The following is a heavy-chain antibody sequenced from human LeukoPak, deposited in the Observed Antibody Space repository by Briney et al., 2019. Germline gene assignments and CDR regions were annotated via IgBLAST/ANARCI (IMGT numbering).Heavy chain of an antibody. CDR3: ARQASLGKGGPNGYSSSWYREAFHFDY. CDR1: GGSISSYY. D-gene: IGHD6-13*01. CDR2: IYYSGST. V-gene: IGHV4-59*08. J-gene: IGHJ4*02. Sequence: NPSETLSLTCTVSGGSISSYYWSWIRQPPGKGLEWIGYIYYSGSTNYNPSLKSRVTISVDTSKNQFSLKLSSVTAADTAVYYCARQASLGKGGPNGYSSSWYREAFHFDYWGQGTLVTVSS.